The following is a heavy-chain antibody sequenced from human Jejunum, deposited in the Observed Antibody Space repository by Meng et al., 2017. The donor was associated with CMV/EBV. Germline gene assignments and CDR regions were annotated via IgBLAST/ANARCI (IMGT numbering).Heavy chain of an antibody. Sequence: FIFNAYDMNWVRRAQGKGLEWGVLIDGSGGDTYYTESVKGRFTISRDNLKNTMFLQMNSLRAEDTAVYYCAKDLSGPSYYDRGLDSWGQGTLVTVSS. J-gene: IGHJ4*02. CDR2: IDGSGGDT. CDR3: AKDLSGPSYYDRGLDS. V-gene: IGHV3-23*01. CDR1: FIFNAYD. D-gene: IGHD3-22*01.